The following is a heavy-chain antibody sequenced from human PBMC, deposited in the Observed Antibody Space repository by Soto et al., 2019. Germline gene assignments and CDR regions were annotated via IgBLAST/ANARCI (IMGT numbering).Heavy chain of an antibody. CDR1: GYTFTSFD. J-gene: IGHJ4*02. V-gene: IGHV1-8*02. CDR3: ARGVDARTDY. D-gene: IGHD6-6*01. CDR2: MSPSNGNA. Sequence: ASVKVSCKASGYTFTSFDINWVRQATGQGLEWMGWMSPSNGNAACAQKFQGRVTMTRDTSTNTAYMELSSLRSDDTAVYYCARGVDARTDYWGQGTLVTVSS.